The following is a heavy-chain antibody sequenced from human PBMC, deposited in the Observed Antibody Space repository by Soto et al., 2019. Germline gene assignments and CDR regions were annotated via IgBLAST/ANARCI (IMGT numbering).Heavy chain of an antibody. CDR3: TTIVVVTALDY. J-gene: IGHJ4*02. CDR1: GFTFSNAW. Sequence: GESLKISCAASGFTFSNAWMSWVRQAPGKGLEWVGRIKSKTDGGTTDYAAPVKGRFTISRDDSKNTLYLQMNSLKTEDTAVYYCTTIVVVTALDYWGQGTLVTVSS. CDR2: IKSKTDGGTT. V-gene: IGHV3-15*01. D-gene: IGHD2-21*02.